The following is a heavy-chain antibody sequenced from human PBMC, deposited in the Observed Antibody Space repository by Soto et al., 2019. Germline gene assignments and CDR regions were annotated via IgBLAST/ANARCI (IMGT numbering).Heavy chain of an antibody. CDR2: IYYSGST. J-gene: IGHJ6*02. V-gene: IGHV4-61*01. D-gene: IGHD5-12*01. CDR3: ARVGLRYYGMDV. CDR1: GGSVSSGSYY. Sequence: QVQLQESGPGLVKPSETLSLTCTVSGGSVSSGSYYWSWIRQPPGKGLEWIGYIYYSGSTNYNPSLRSRVTISVDTSKNQFSLKLSSMTAADTAVYYCARVGLRYYGMDVWGQGTTVTV.